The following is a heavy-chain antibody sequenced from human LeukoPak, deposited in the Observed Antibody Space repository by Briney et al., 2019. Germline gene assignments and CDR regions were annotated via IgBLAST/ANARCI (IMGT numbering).Heavy chain of an antibody. Sequence: KPSEALALTFTVSGGSISSSSYYLGWIRQPPGEGLGWSGWIYCSGSTYYKPSLKRRIPISLDTSKTQFSLQLSSVTAAATAVYYCAHDRSPGYMDVWGKGTTVTVSS. CDR1: GGSISSSSYY. V-gene: IGHV4-39*01. CDR2: IYCSGST. CDR3: AHDRSPGYMDV. D-gene: IGHD6-6*01. J-gene: IGHJ6*03.